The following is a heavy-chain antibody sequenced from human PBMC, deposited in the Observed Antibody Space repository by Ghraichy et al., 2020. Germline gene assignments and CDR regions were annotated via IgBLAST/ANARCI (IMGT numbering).Heavy chain of an antibody. CDR3: ATAIAAAGTGGWWFDP. D-gene: IGHD6-13*01. V-gene: IGHV1-24*01. CDR2: FDPEDGET. Sequence: ASVKVSCKVSGYTLTELSMHWVRQAPGKGLEWMGGFDPEDGETIYAQKFQGRVTMTEDTSTDTAYMELSSLRSEDTAVYYCATAIAAAGTGGWWFDPWGQGTLVTVSS. J-gene: IGHJ5*02. CDR1: GYTLTELS.